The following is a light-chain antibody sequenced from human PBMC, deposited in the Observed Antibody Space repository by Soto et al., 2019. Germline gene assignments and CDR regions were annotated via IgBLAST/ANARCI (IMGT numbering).Light chain of an antibody. V-gene: IGLV8-61*01. CDR2: TTN. J-gene: IGLJ3*02. CDR1: SGSVSPSYY. CDR3: VLYMGSGIWV. Sequence: QTVVTQEPSFSVSPGGTVTLTCGLSSGSVSPSYYPGWFQQTPGQAPRALIYTTNTRSSGVPDRFSGSILGNKAALTITGAQADDESDYSCVLYMGSGIWVFGGGTKLTVL.